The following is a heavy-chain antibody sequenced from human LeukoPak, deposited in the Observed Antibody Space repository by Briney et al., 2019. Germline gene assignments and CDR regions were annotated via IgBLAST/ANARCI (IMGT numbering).Heavy chain of an antibody. CDR3: ARSCSSTSCYSDY. D-gene: IGHD2-2*02. V-gene: IGHV3-23*01. J-gene: IGHJ4*02. CDR1: GFTFSSYA. CDR2: ISGSGGST. Sequence: PGGSLRLSCAASGFTFSSYAMSWVRQAPGKGLEWVSTISGSGGSTYYADSVKGRFTISRDNSKNTLYLQMNSLRAEDTAVYYCARSCSSTSCYSDYWGQGTLVTVSS.